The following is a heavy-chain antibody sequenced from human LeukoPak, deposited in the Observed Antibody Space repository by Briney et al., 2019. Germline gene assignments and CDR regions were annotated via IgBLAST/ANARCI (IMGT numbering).Heavy chain of an antibody. CDR2: ISAYNGNT. V-gene: IGHV1-18*01. Sequence: GASVKVSCKASGYTFTSYGISWVRQAPGQGLEWMGWISAYNGNTNYAQKLQGRVTMTTDTSTSTAYMELRSLRSDDTAVYYCARDGRGAAAADDPLDLWGQGTTVTVSS. CDR3: ARDGRGAAAADDPLDL. J-gene: IGHJ3*01. D-gene: IGHD6-13*01. CDR1: GYTFTSYG.